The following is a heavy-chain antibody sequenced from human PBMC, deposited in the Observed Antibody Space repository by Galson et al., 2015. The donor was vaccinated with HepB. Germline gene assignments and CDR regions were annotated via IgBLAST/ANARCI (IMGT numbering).Heavy chain of an antibody. J-gene: IGHJ6*02. CDR3: AKHGIRYSYGYDGYYYGMDV. CDR1: GYSFTSYW. Sequence: QSGAEVKKPGESLKISCKGSGYSFTSYWIGWVRQMPGKGLEWMGIIYPGDSDTRYSLSFQGQVTISADKSISTAYLQWSSLKAPDTAMNYCAKHGIRYSYGYDGYYYGMDVWGQGTTVTVSS. CDR2: IYPGDSDT. V-gene: IGHV5-51*01. D-gene: IGHD5-18*01.